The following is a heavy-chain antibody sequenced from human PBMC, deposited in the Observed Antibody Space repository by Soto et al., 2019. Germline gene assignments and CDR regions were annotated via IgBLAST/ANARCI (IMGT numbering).Heavy chain of an antibody. J-gene: IGHJ4*02. CDR3: ATAISSPFSNFDY. CDR1: GFTFSTHW. Sequence: PGGPLRLSCVASGFTFSTHWMTWVRQAPGMGLEWVAGIKEDGSEEVYVDSVKGRFSISRDNAKTSLYLQLNSLRAEDTAVYYCATAISSPFSNFDYWGQGSLVTV. V-gene: IGHV3-7*01. D-gene: IGHD2-2*01. CDR2: IKEDGSEE.